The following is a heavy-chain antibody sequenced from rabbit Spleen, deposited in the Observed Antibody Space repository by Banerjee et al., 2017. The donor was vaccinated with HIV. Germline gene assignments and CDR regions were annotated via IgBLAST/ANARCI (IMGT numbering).Heavy chain of an antibody. D-gene: IGHD4-1*01. CDR2: IEPVFGIT. Sequence: QLVESGGGLVTPGGSLKLSCKASGFTISTYYMNWVRQAPGKGLEWIGYIEPVFGITYYANWVNGRFSISRENTQNTLFLQLNSLTAADTAIYFCVREVAAKFNLWGPGTLVTVS. CDR3: VREVAAKFNL. CDR1: GFTISTYY. J-gene: IGHJ4*01. V-gene: IGHV1S7*01.